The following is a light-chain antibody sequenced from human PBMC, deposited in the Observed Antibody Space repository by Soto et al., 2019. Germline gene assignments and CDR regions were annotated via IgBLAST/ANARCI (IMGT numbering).Light chain of an antibody. CDR3: QQFHSFPWT. J-gene: IGKJ1*01. CDR1: QSISSW. V-gene: IGKV1-5*01. Sequence: DIQMTQSHSTLSASVGDRVTITCRASQSISSWLAWYQQKPGKAPKLLIYHASSLESGVPSRFSGSGSGTEFTLTVSSLQPDDFATFYCQQFHSFPWTFGQGTKVDIK. CDR2: HAS.